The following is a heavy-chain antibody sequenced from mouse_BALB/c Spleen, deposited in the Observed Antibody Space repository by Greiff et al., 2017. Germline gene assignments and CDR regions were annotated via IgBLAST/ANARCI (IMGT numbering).Heavy chain of an antibody. CDR2: ISSGGSYT. Sequence: EVKLVESGGGLVKPGGSLKLSCAASGFTFSSYAMSWVRQSPEKRLEWVAEISSGGSYTYYPDTVTGRFTISRDNAKNTLYLEMSSLRSEDTAMYYCARRSDYGNYGGFAYWGQGTLVTVSA. D-gene: IGHD2-1*01. V-gene: IGHV5-9-4*01. J-gene: IGHJ3*01. CDR3: ARRSDYGNYGGFAY. CDR1: GFTFSSYA.